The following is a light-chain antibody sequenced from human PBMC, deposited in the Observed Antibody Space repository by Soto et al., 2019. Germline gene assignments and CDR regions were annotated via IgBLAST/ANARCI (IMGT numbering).Light chain of an antibody. V-gene: IGLV2-14*01. CDR2: DVS. CDR1: SSDVGGYNY. J-gene: IGLJ1*01. Sequence: SALTQPASGSGSPGQSITISCTGTSSDVGGYNYVSWYQQHPGKAPKLMIYDVSNRPSGVSNRFSGSKSDNTASLTISGLQAEDEADYYCSSYTSSSILFGTGTKVTVL. CDR3: SSYTSSSIL.